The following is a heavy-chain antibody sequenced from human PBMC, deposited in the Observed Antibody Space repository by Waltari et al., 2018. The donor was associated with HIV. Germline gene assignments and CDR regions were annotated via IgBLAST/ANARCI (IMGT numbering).Heavy chain of an antibody. CDR3: ARDTGSQYYYYGMDV. V-gene: IGHV3-7*01. D-gene: IGHD3-10*01. CDR1: GLILSSYW. Sequence: EVLLVESGGGLVQPGGSLRLSCGTSGLILSSYWMSWVRQAPGQGLEWLANIKPDGSETYYVDSVKGRFTISRDNAKNSVYLQMDSLRVEDTALYFCARDTGSQYYYYGMDVWGQGTMVSVS. CDR2: IKPDGSET. J-gene: IGHJ6*02.